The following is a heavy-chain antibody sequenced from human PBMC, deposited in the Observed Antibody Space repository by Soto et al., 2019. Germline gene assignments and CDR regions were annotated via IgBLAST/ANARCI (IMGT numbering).Heavy chain of an antibody. V-gene: IGHV3-7*03. J-gene: IGHJ6*01. CDR1: GFTFSNSW. Sequence: GGSLRLSCAASGFTFSNSWMSWVRQAPGKGLEWVANIKEDGSEKDYVDPVKGRFTITRDNAKNSLYLQMNNLRAEDTAVYFCTRKRFGMDVWGQGT. CDR3: TRKRFGMDV. CDR2: IKEDGSEK.